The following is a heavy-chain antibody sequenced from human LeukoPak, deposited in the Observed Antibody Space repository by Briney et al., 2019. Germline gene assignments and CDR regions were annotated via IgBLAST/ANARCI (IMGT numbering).Heavy chain of an antibody. Sequence: SQTLSLTCAVSGGSISSGGYSWSWIRQPPGKGLEWIGYIYHSGSTNYNPSLKSRVTISVDKSKNQFSLKLSSVTAADTAVYYCARVEQQLQVYDYWGQGTLVTVSS. J-gene: IGHJ4*02. V-gene: IGHV4-30-2*01. D-gene: IGHD6-13*01. CDR1: GGSISSGGYS. CDR2: IYHSGST. CDR3: ARVEQQLQVYDY.